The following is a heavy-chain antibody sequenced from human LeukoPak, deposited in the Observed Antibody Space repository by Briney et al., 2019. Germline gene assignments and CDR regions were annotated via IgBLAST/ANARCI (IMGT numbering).Heavy chain of an antibody. CDR3: AKMYKNFYMDV. D-gene: IGHD1-1*01. Sequence: SETLSLTCNVSGCTISSYYWNWIRQPPGKGLEWIGYIYTSGGTNYNPSLKGRVAILVDTAKNQVSLKLSSVTAADTAVYYCAKMYKNFYMDVWGKGTTVTVSS. V-gene: IGHV4-4*09. CDR2: IYTSGGT. CDR1: GCTISSYY. J-gene: IGHJ6*03.